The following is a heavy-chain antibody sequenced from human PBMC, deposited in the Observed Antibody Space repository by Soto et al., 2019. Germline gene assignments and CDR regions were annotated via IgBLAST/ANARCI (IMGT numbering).Heavy chain of an antibody. CDR1: GFTFSSYA. J-gene: IGHJ4*02. CDR2: ISVSGDST. V-gene: IGHV3-23*01. CDR3: AKIFRYGDPEY. D-gene: IGHD2-21*02. Sequence: EVQLLESGGGLVQPGGSLRLSCAASGFTFSSYAMSWVRQAPGKGLEWVPGISVSGDSTYYAGSVKGRFTISRDNSKSTLYLQMNSLRAEDTAVYYCAKIFRYGDPEYWGQGALVTVSS.